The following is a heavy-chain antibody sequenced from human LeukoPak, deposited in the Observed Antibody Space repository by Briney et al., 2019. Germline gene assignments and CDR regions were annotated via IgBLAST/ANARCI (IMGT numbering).Heavy chain of an antibody. J-gene: IGHJ3*02. CDR1: GYTFTSYG. D-gene: IGHD5-18*01. V-gene: IGHV1-46*01. Sequence: GASVKVSCKASGYTFTSYGISWVRQAPGQGLEWMGIINPSGGSTSYAQKFQGRVTMTRDTSTSTVYMELSSLRSEDTAVYYCARERIQLWPRSADAFDIWGQGTMVTVSS. CDR3: ARERIQLWPRSADAFDI. CDR2: INPSGGST.